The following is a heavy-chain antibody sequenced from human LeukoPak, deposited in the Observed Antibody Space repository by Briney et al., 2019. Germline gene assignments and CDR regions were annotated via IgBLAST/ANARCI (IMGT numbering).Heavy chain of an antibody. Sequence: PGGSLRPSCAASGFTFSTYNMNWVRHAPGKGLEWVSSITTSSTYIYSADSVKGRFTISRDNAKNSLYLQMNSLRAEDTAVYYCARVPSTTSCHDYWGQGTLVTVSS. V-gene: IGHV3-21*01. CDR3: ARVPSTTSCHDY. J-gene: IGHJ4*02. D-gene: IGHD2-2*01. CDR2: ITTSSTYI. CDR1: GFTFSTYN.